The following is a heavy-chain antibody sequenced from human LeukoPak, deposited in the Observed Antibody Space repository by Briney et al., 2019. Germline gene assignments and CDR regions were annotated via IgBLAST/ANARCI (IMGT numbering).Heavy chain of an antibody. D-gene: IGHD2-8*01. CDR1: GGSISSGSYY. J-gene: IGHJ5*02. CDR2: IDSSGNT. V-gene: IGHV4-61*02. CDR3: AREALPNGVWRVGWFDP. Sequence: SETLSLTCTVSGGSISSGSYYWSWVRQSAGRGLEWIGRIDSSGNTNYNPSLKSRVTMSLDTSKNQFSLKLSSVTAADTAVYYCAREALPNGVWRVGWFDPWGQGTLVTVFS.